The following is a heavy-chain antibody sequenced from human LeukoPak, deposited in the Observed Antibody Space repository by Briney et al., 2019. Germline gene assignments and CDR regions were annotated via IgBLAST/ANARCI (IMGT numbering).Heavy chain of an antibody. CDR1: GGSISSYY. CDR2: IYYSGST. J-gene: IGHJ4*02. D-gene: IGHD3-10*01. CDR3: AGGWELLYYFDY. Sequence: SETLSLTCTVSGGSISSYYWSWIRQPPGKGLEWIGYIYYSGSTNYNPSLKSRVTFSVDTSKNQFSLKLSSVTAADTAIYYCAGGWELLYYFDYWGQGTLVTVSS. V-gene: IGHV4-59*01.